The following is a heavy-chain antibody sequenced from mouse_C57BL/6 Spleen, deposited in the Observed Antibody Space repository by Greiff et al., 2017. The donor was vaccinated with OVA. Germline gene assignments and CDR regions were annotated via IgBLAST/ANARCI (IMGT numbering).Heavy chain of an antibody. J-gene: IGHJ4*01. Sequence: EVQLVESGGGLVKPGGSLKLSCAASGFTFSSYTMSWVRQTPEKRLEWVATISGGGGNTYYPDSVKGRFTISRDNAKNTLYLQMSSLRSEDTALYYCASYDYDDDYYAMDYWGQGTSVTVSS. CDR3: ASYDYDDDYYAMDY. CDR2: ISGGGGNT. CDR1: GFTFSSYT. D-gene: IGHD2-4*01. V-gene: IGHV5-9*01.